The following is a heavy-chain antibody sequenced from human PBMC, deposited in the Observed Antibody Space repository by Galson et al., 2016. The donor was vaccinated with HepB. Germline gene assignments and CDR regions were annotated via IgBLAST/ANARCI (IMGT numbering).Heavy chain of an antibody. CDR1: GYNFISFH. CDR2: INPEGGST. Sequence: SVKLSCTASGYNFISFHLHWVRQAPGQGLEWVGIINPEGGSTIHAQTFQGRVTMTRDTSTSTVYLELSSLRSEDTAVYYCARASLWFGGLFSDGMDVWGQGTTVTVSS. CDR3: ARASLWFGGLFSDGMDV. J-gene: IGHJ6*02. D-gene: IGHD3-10*01. V-gene: IGHV1-46*01.